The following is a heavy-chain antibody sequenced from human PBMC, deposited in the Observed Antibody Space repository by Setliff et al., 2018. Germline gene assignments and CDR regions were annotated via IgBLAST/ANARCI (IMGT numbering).Heavy chain of an antibody. CDR1: GLTFTTFS. J-gene: IGHJ4*02. Sequence: ASVKVSCKASGLTFTTFSISWVRQAPGQGLEWMGWITNYNGKTDYAQKFQDRVILTTDASTNTAYMELRNLRPDDKAIYYCATRTPVTFSGVVTTVWGQGSLVTVSS. CDR2: ITNYNGKT. D-gene: IGHD3-3*01. V-gene: IGHV1-18*01. CDR3: ATRTPVTFSGVVTTV.